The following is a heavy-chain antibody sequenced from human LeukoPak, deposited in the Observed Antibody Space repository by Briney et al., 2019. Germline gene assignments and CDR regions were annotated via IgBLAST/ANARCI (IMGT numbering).Heavy chain of an antibody. Sequence: PSETLSLTCTVSGGSISSGDYYWSWIRQPPGKGLEWIGYIYYSGSTYYNPSLKSRVTISADTSKNQFSLKLSSVTAADTAVYYCARGGTYYYDSSGYLIWGQGTMVTVSS. J-gene: IGHJ3*02. V-gene: IGHV4-30-4*08. CDR1: GGSISSGDYY. CDR2: IYYSGST. D-gene: IGHD3-22*01. CDR3: ARGGTYYYDSSGYLI.